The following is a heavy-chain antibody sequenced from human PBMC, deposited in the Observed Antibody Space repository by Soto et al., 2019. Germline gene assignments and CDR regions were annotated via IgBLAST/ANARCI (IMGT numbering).Heavy chain of an antibody. CDR1: GGPMNNYY. Sequence: QVQLQESGPGLVKPSETLSLTCTISGGPMNNYYCSWFRQPRGQGLEWIGYIGYNGFTRYNPSLRSRVAISLDTAKNQFSLNLSSVTAADTALYYCARQGCGELHCLVDVWCQGITVTVSS. V-gene: IGHV4-59*08. CDR3: ARQGCGELHCLVDV. J-gene: IGHJ6*02. CDR2: IGYNGFT. D-gene: IGHD4-17*01.